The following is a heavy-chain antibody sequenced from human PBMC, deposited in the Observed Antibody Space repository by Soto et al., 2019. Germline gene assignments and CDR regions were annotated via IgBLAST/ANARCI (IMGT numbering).Heavy chain of an antibody. V-gene: IGHV3-64D*06. CDR1: GFTFSSYA. J-gene: IGHJ6*02. CDR2: ISSNGGNT. Sequence: PGGSLRLSCSASGFTFSSYAMHWVRQAPGKGLEYVSAISSNGGNTYYADSVKGRFTISRDNSKNTLYLQMSSLRAEDTAVYYCVKGGGWAAPTEPLYYYGMDVWGQRTTFTVSS. D-gene: IGHD6-6*01. CDR3: VKGGGWAAPTEPLYYYGMDV.